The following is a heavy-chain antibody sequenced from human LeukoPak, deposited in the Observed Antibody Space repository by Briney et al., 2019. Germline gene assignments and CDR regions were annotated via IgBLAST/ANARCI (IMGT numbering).Heavy chain of an antibody. J-gene: IGHJ1*01. D-gene: IGHD5-18*01. CDR2: INPNSGGT. CDR3: ARGSFSADAPLVLDYFHH. CDR1: GYTFTGYY. V-gene: IGHV1-2*02. Sequence: ASVKVSCKASGYTFTGYYIHWVRQAPGQGLEWMGWINPNSGGTKYAQKFQGRVTMTRDTSIITAYMELSRLRADDTAVYYCARGSFSADAPLVLDYFHHWGQGTLVTDSS.